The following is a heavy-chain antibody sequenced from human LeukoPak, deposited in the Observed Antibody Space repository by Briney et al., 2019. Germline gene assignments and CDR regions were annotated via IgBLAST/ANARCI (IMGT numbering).Heavy chain of an antibody. Sequence: PGGSLRLSCGASGFSFSSFSMNWVRQAPGKGLEWVANIKQDGSEKYYVDSVKGRFTISRDNAKNSLYLQMNSLRAEDTAVYYCARFTKRGAFDIWGQGTMVTVSS. V-gene: IGHV3-7*04. D-gene: IGHD1-1*01. J-gene: IGHJ3*02. CDR2: IKQDGSEK. CDR3: ARFTKRGAFDI. CDR1: GFSFSSFS.